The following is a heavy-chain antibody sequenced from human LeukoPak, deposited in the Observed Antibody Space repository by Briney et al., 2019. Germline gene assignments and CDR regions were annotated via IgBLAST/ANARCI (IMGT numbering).Heavy chain of an antibody. CDR3: ARVTGYMIEDYFDY. V-gene: IGHV4-34*01. Sequence: SETLSLTCGVNGGSFSGYYWNWIRQTPGKGLEWIGEINHSGSTNYNPSLKRRVTISVDTSKNQFSLRLSSVTAADTAVYYCARVTGYMIEDYFDYWGQGTLVTVSS. CDR1: GGSFSGYY. J-gene: IGHJ4*02. D-gene: IGHD3-22*01. CDR2: INHSGST.